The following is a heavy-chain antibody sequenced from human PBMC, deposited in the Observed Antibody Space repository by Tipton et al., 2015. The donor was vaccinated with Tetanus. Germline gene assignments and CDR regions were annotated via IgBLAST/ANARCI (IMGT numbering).Heavy chain of an antibody. CDR2: IYPGDSDT. J-gene: IGHJ6*02. V-gene: IGHV5-51*03. D-gene: IGHD3-10*01. CDR3: SGLSPPGGGSGSSEKDYYYGMDV. Sequence: QLVQSGAEVKKPGESLKISCKGSGYSFTSYWIGWVRQMPGKGLEWMGIIYPGDSDTRYSPSFQGQVTISADKSISTAYLQWSSLKASDPAMYYCSGLSPPGGGSGSSEKDYYYGMDVWGQGTTVTVSS. CDR1: GYSFTSYW.